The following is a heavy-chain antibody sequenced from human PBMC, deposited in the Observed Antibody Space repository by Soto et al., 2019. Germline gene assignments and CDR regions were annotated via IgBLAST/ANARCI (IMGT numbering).Heavy chain of an antibody. CDR3: ARDIRGYYYDSSGYYNWFDP. Sequence: SETLSLPCTVSGGTISGSSFYWGWIRQPPGKGLEWIGSIYYGGTTHYNSSLKSRVTISVDTSNNQFSLNLRSVTAADTAVYYCARDIRGYYYDSSGYYNWFDPWGQGTLVTVS. V-gene: IGHV4-39*02. D-gene: IGHD3-22*01. CDR1: GGTISGSSFY. CDR2: IYYGGTT. J-gene: IGHJ5*02.